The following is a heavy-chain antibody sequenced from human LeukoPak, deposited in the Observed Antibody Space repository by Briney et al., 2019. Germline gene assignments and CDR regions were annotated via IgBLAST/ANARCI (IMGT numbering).Heavy chain of an antibody. CDR1: GYSFTSYW. Sequence: GESLKISCKGAGYSFTSYWSGWVRQMPGKGVEWMGIIYPGDSDTRYSPSFQGQVTISADKSISTAYLQWSSLKASDTAMYYCARLTNWNDFDYWGQGTLVTVSS. CDR3: ARLTNWNDFDY. D-gene: IGHD1-1*01. V-gene: IGHV5-51*01. CDR2: IYPGDSDT. J-gene: IGHJ4*02.